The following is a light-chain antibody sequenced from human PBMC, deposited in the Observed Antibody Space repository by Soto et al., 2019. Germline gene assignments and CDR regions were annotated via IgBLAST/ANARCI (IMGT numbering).Light chain of an antibody. J-gene: IGLJ3*02. CDR2: ETN. Sequence: QAVVTQEPSLSVSPGGTVTLTCGSSTEPVTSGHYPHWFQQKPGQAPRTLIFETNKRHSWTPARISGSLLGGKAALTLSGARPEDEADYYCLLSDRGAVVFGGGTKLTVL. V-gene: IGLV7-46*01. CDR1: TEPVTSGHY. CDR3: LLSDRGAVV.